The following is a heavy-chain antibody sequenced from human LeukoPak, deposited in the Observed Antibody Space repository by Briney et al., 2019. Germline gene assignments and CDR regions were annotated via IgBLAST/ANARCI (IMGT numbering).Heavy chain of an antibody. J-gene: IGHJ4*02. CDR1: GGTFSSYA. Sequence: SVKVSFKASGGTFSSYAISWVRQAPGQGLEWMGRIIPILGIANYAQKFQGRVTITADKSTSTAYMELSSLRSEDTAVYYCATHSPYSSSWYDDYWGQGTLVTVSS. CDR2: IIPILGIA. V-gene: IGHV1-69*04. D-gene: IGHD6-13*01. CDR3: ATHSPYSSSWYDDY.